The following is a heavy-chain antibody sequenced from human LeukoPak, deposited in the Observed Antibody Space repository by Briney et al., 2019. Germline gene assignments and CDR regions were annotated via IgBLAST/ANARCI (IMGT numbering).Heavy chain of an antibody. V-gene: IGHV3-30*18. J-gene: IGHJ4*02. D-gene: IGHD1-26*01. Sequence: GGSLRLSCAASGFTFSSFGMHWVRQAPGKGLEWVALISFDGSNQYYADSVKGRFTISRGNSKNTLYLQMNSLRAEDTALYYCAKPPEVGATVAYFDYWGQGTLVTVSS. CDR2: ISFDGSNQ. CDR3: AKPPEVGATVAYFDY. CDR1: GFTFSSFG.